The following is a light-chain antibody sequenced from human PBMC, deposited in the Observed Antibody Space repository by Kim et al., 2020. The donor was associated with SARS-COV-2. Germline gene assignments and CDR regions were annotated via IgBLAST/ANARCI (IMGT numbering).Light chain of an antibody. CDR3: QKYSSAPWT. Sequence: DIQMTQSPSSLSASVGDRVNITCRASQGISTHLAWYHQKPGKVPTLLIYATSALESGVPSRFSGSGSGTDFTLTISSLQPEDAGTSYCQKYSSAPWTFGPGTKLEI. J-gene: IGKJ2*02. V-gene: IGKV1-27*01. CDR1: QGISTH. CDR2: ATS.